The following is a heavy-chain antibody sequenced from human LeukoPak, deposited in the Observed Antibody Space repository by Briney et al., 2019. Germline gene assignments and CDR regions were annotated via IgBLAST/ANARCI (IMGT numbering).Heavy chain of an antibody. CDR2: IRYDGSNK. Sequence: GGSLRLSCAASGFTFSSYGMHWVRQAPGKGLEWVSFIRYDGSNKYYADSVKGRFTISRDNSKNTLYLQMNRLRAEDTAVYYCARHGRIAARAFDYWGQGTLVTVSP. J-gene: IGHJ4*02. V-gene: IGHV3-30*02. CDR3: ARHGRIAARAFDY. D-gene: IGHD6-6*01. CDR1: GFTFSSYG.